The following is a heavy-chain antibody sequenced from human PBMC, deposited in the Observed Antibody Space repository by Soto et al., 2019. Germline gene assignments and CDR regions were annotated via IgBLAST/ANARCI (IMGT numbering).Heavy chain of an antibody. CDR3: ARDAGGPADY. CDR1: GASMDSYH. J-gene: IGHJ4*02. D-gene: IGHD2-15*01. CDR2: IHSSGST. V-gene: IGHV4-4*07. Sequence: PSETLSLTCTVSGASMDSYHWSWIRQPAGKGLEWIGHIHSSGSTNYNPSLKSRVTISVDTSKNQFSLKLSSVTAADTAVYYCARDAGGPADYWGQGTLVTVSS.